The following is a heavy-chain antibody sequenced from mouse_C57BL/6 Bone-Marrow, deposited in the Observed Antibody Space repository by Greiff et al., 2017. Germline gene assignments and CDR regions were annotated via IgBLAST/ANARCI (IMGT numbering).Heavy chain of an antibody. CDR3: ARYYGSSYVGAMDY. V-gene: IGHV1-31*01. CDR1: GYSFTGYY. Sequence: EVQLQQSGPELVKPGASVKISCKASGYSFTGYYMHWVKQSHGNILDWIGYIYPYNGVSSYNQKFKGKATLTVEKSSSTAYMELRSLTSWDSAVYYCARYYGSSYVGAMDYWGQGTSVTVSS. D-gene: IGHD1-1*01. CDR2: IYPYNGVS. J-gene: IGHJ4*01.